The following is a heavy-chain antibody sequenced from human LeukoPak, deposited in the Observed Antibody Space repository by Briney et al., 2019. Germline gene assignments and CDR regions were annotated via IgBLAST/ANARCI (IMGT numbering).Heavy chain of an antibody. CDR2: ISYDGSNK. Sequence: GGSLRLSCAASGFTFSSYAMLWVRQAPGKGLEWVAVISYDGSNKYYADSVKGRFTISRDNSKNTLYLQMNSLRAEDTAVYYCARDFPYCSGGSCWGYFDYWGQGTLVTVSS. D-gene: IGHD2-15*01. V-gene: IGHV3-30*04. CDR1: GFTFSSYA. CDR3: ARDFPYCSGGSCWGYFDY. J-gene: IGHJ4*02.